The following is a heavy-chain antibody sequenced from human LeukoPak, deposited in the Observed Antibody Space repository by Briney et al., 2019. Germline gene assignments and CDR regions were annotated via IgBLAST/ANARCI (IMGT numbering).Heavy chain of an antibody. V-gene: IGHV3-33*01. Sequence: GRSLRLSCAASGFTFSSYGMHWVRQAPGKGLEWVAVIWYDGSNKYYADSVKGRFTISRDNSKNTLYLQMNSLRAEDTAVYYCARGLGVNSGYYVDYWGQGTLVTVSS. CDR1: GFTFSSYG. D-gene: IGHD3-22*01. CDR2: IWYDGSNK. J-gene: IGHJ4*02. CDR3: ARGLGVNSGYYVDY.